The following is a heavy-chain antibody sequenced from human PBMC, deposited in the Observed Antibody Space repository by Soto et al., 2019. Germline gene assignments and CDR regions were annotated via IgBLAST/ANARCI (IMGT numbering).Heavy chain of an antibody. CDR1: GFSLDEYG. J-gene: IGHJ5*01. CDR3: ARDHRWGYVYGDSGHS. Sequence: EVHLVESGGGVVRPGGSLRLACAASGFSLDEYGMSWVRQAPGKGLEWVSGMHRNGATTGYADSVKGRFTMSRDDGKNYLYMQMNSLRAEDPAFYYCARDHRWGYVYGDSGHSWGQGTLVTVSS. CDR2: MHRNGATT. V-gene: IGHV3-20*04. D-gene: IGHD4-17*01.